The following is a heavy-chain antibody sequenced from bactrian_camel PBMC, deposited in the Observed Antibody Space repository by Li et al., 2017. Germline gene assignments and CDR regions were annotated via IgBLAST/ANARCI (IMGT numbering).Heavy chain of an antibody. CDR1: VDTYSRNN. J-gene: IGHJ4*01. D-gene: IGHD3*01. CDR2: SDNDETT. Sequence: HVQLVESGGGSVQAGGSLRLSCVVSVDTYSRNNMGWFRQVPGKEREGIAFSDNDETTFYADSVKGRFTISRDNAKNTVYLQMNSLKTEDTAVYYCAADCPWRLGPGSRYWGQGTQVTV. V-gene: IGHV3S9*01. CDR3: AADCPWRLGPGSRY.